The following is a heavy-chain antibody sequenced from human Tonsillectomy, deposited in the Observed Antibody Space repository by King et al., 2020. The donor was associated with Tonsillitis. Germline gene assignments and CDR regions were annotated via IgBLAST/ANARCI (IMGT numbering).Heavy chain of an antibody. Sequence: QLVQSGGGLVQPGRSLRLSCAASGFTFDDYAMHWVRQVPGKGLEWVSRISWNSGSIDYADSVKGRFTISRDNARNSLFLQMNSLRAEDTALYYCAKDNVVVPAVTKGGLDSWGQGTLVTVSS. V-gene: IGHV3-9*01. D-gene: IGHD2-2*01. J-gene: IGHJ4*02. CDR2: ISWNSGSI. CDR3: AKDNVVVPAVTKGGLDS. CDR1: GFTFDDYA.